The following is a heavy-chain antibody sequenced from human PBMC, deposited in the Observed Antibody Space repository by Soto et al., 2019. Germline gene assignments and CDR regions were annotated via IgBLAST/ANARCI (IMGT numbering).Heavy chain of an antibody. Sequence: GESLKISCKTSGYSFTSYWIGWVRQMPGKGMEWMGNIYPYDSDTRYSPSFQGQVTISADTSITTAYLQWSGLRASDTAMYFCARHLVGSTRGSFDYWGQGALVTVSS. CDR3: ARHLVGSTRGSFDY. D-gene: IGHD2-2*01. CDR2: IYPYDSDT. J-gene: IGHJ4*01. CDR1: GYSFTSYW. V-gene: IGHV5-51*01.